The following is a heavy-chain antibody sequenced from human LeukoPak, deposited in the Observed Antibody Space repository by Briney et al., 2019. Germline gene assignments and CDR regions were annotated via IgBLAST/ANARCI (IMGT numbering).Heavy chain of an antibody. V-gene: IGHV4-31*03. CDR2: IYYSGST. CDR3: ARGGDTARNFDY. CDR1: GGSISSGGYY. Sequence: SQTLSLTCTVSGGSISSGGYYWSWIRQHPGKGLEWIGYIYYSGSTYYNPSLKSRVTISVDTSKNQFSLKLSSVTAADTAVYYCARGGDTARNFDYWGQGTLVTVSS. D-gene: IGHD5-18*01. J-gene: IGHJ4*02.